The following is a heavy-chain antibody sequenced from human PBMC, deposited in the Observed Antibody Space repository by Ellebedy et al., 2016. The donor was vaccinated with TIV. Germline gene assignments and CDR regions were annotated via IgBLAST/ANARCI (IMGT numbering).Heavy chain of an antibody. CDR3: ARDGGRGTYGFYVDY. CDR2: ISYDGSNK. J-gene: IGHJ4*02. V-gene: IGHV3-30*04. Sequence: GESLKISCAASGFTFSTYAMHWVRQAPGKGLEWVAVISYDGSNKYYADSVKGRFTISRDNSKNTLYLQMASLRAEDTAVYHCARDGGRGTYGFYVDYWGQGTLVTVSS. CDR1: GFTFSTYA. D-gene: IGHD1-26*01.